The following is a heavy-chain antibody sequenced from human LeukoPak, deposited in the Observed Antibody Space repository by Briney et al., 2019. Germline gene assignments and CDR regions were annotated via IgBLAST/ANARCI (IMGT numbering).Heavy chain of an antibody. CDR1: GGTFSSKD. D-gene: IGHD6-13*01. J-gene: IGHJ5*02. CDR2: MTPTSGTG. V-gene: IGHV1-69*13. Sequence: GASVKVSCKASGGTFSSKDITWVRQAPGQGLEWVGGMTPTSGTGNTAQKFQGRVAVTADEPTTTVYMELSSLRSDDTALYYCARDSLPYSSSWFFHISQNWFDPWGQGTLVTVSS. CDR3: ARDSLPYSSSWFFHISQNWFDP.